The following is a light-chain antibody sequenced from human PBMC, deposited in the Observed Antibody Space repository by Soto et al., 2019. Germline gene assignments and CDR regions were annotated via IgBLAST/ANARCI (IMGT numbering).Light chain of an antibody. CDR2: QVS. CDR3: MQGTHWPPIT. CDR1: QSLVDEYGNTY. Sequence: DVVMAQSPISLPVTLGQPASISCRSSQSLVDEYGNTYLNWFHQRPGQSPRRLIYQVSNRDSGVPDRFSGSGSGTDFTLNISRVEADDVGVYYCMQGTHWPPITFGQGTRLEIK. J-gene: IGKJ5*01. V-gene: IGKV2-30*01.